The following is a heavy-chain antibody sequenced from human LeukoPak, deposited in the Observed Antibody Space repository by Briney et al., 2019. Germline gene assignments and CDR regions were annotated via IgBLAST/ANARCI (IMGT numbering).Heavy chain of an antibody. Sequence: PGGSLRLSCAASEFTLNRYWMSWVRQAPGKGLQWVANIKQDGSEAHYVDSVKGRFTISRDNAKNSLSLQMNSLNVDDTGVYFCTRDALFGSGRTHLDFWSQGTLVSVSS. CDR2: IKQDGSEA. V-gene: IGHV3-7*04. CDR1: EFTLNRYW. D-gene: IGHD3-10*01. J-gene: IGHJ4*02. CDR3: TRDALFGSGRTHLDF.